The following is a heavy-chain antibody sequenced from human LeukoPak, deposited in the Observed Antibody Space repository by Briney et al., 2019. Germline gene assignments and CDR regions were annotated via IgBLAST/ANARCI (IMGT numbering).Heavy chain of an antibody. J-gene: IGHJ4*02. CDR3: ARDRSIAVAGTLDY. CDR1: GGSISSYY. Sequence: SESLSLTCTASGGSISSYYWSWIRQPPGKGLEWIGSIYYSGSTYYNPSLKSRVTISIDTSKNQFSLKLSSVTAADTAVYYCARDRSIAVAGTLDYWGQGTLVTVSS. V-gene: IGHV4-59*12. CDR2: IYYSGST. D-gene: IGHD6-19*01.